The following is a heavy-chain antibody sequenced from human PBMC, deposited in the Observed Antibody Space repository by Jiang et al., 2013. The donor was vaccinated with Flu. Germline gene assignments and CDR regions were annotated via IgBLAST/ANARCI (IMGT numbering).Heavy chain of an antibody. CDR2: INAGNGNT. CDR1: GYTFTSYA. CDR3: ARDLSDYVWGTSDAFDI. D-gene: IGHD3-16*01. Sequence: GAEVKKPGASVKVSCKASGYTFTSYAMHWVRQAPGQRLEWMGWINAGNGNTKYSQKFQGRVTITRDTSASTAYMELSSLRSEDTAVYYCARDLSDYVWGTSDAFDIWGQGTMVTVSS. J-gene: IGHJ3*02. V-gene: IGHV1-3*01.